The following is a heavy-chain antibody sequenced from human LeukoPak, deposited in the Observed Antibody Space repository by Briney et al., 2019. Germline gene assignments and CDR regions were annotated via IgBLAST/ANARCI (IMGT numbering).Heavy chain of an antibody. CDR1: GFTFSSYA. CDR2: ISGSGSST. V-gene: IGHV3-23*01. J-gene: IGHJ4*02. Sequence: GGSLRLSCAASGFTFSSYAMSWVRQAPVKGLEWVSVISGSGSSTYYADSVKGRFTISRDNSKNTLYLQMNSLRAGGTAVYYCARGVRSAWFYDSFDYWGQGTLVTVSS. D-gene: IGHD6-19*01. CDR3: ARGVRSAWFYDSFDY.